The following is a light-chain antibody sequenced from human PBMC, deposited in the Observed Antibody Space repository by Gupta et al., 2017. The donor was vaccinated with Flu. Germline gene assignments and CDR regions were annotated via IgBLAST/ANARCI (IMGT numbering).Light chain of an antibody. Sequence: PSTLSASVGDRVTITCRASQSISIWLAWYQQKPGKAPKLLISRASSLESGVPSSFSGSGSGTEFTLTISSLQPDDFATYYCQQYNYYPYTFGQGTRLESK. J-gene: IGKJ2*01. V-gene: IGKV1-5*03. CDR1: QSISIW. CDR2: RAS. CDR3: QQYNYYPYT.